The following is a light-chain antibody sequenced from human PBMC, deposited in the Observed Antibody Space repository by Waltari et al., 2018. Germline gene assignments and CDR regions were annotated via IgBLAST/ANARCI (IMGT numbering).Light chain of an antibody. CDR1: QSISSY. CDR2: AAS. V-gene: IGKV1-39*01. CDR3: QQTYSTPFT. Sequence: TGRESQSISSYLNWCQQKPGKVPELLIYAASTLQSWVPSRFSGSGSGTDFTLTISSPQPEDFATYYCQQTYSTPFTFGPGTKVDIK. J-gene: IGKJ3*01.